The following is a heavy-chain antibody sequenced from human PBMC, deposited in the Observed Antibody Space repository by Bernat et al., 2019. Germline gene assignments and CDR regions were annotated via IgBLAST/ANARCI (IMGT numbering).Heavy chain of an antibody. V-gene: IGHV3-7*03. D-gene: IGHD2-2*01. CDR3: SRYCSSTACTDGFDI. CDR1: GFIFSSFW. CDR2: IEHGGGEK. Sequence: EGQLVESGGGLVQPGGSLRLSCTASGFIFSSFWMSWVRQAPGKGLEWVANIEHGGGEKNYVDSVKGRFTISRGNGRRSVYLQMNTLRAEDTAMYYCSRYCSSTACTDGFDIWGQGTMVTVSS. J-gene: IGHJ3*02.